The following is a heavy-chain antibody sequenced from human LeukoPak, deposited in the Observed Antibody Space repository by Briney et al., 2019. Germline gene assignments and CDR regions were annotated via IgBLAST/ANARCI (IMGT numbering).Heavy chain of an antibody. V-gene: IGHV4-39*07. J-gene: IGHJ4*02. CDR3: ASTSSGPVGY. CDR1: GGSISSSSYY. Sequence: SETLSLTCTVSGGSISSSSYYWGWIRQPPGKGLEWIGSIYYSGSTHYNPSLKSRVTISVDTSKNQFSLKLSSVTAADTAVYYCASTSSGPVGYWGQGTLVTVSS. CDR2: IYYSGST. D-gene: IGHD6-19*01.